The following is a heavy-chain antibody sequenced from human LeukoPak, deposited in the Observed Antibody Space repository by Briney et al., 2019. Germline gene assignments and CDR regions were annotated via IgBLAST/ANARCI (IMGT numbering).Heavy chain of an antibody. CDR3: ARCDRYGGNTEFLFDY. CDR1: GGSISSYY. D-gene: IGHD4-23*01. Sequence: SETLSLTCTVSGGSISSYYWSWIRQPAGKGLEWIGRIYYSGGTNYNPSLKSRVTISVDTSKNQFSLKLSSVTAADTAVYYCARCDRYGGNTEFLFDYWGQGTLVTVSS. CDR2: IYYSGGT. V-gene: IGHV4-4*07. J-gene: IGHJ4*02.